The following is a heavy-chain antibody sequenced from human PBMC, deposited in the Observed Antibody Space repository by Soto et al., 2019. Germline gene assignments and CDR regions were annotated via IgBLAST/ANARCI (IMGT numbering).Heavy chain of an antibody. D-gene: IGHD6-6*01. J-gene: IGHJ6*02. CDR2: ISYDGSNK. CDR3: ARALFYSSSSDNYYYGMDV. Sequence: GGSLRLSCAASGFTFSSYAMHWVRQAPGKGLEWVAVISYDGSNKYYADSVKGRFTISRDNSKNTLYLQMNSLRAEDTAVYYCARALFYSSSSDNYYYGMDVWGQGTTVTVS. V-gene: IGHV3-30*04. CDR1: GFTFSSYA.